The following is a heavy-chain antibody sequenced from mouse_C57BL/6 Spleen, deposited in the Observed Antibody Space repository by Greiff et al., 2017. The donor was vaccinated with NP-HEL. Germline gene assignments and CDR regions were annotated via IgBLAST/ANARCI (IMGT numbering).Heavy chain of an antibody. Sequence: VMLVESGAELVKPGASVKISCKASGYTFTDYYINWVKQRPGQGLEWIGKIGPGSGSTYYNEKLKGKATLTADKSSSTSYMQLSILTSEYSAVYFCARTVVAHYYAMYYWGQGTSVTVSS. D-gene: IGHD1-1*01. CDR1: GYTFTDYY. CDR3: ARTVVAHYYAMYY. V-gene: IGHV1-77*01. J-gene: IGHJ4*01. CDR2: IGPGSGST.